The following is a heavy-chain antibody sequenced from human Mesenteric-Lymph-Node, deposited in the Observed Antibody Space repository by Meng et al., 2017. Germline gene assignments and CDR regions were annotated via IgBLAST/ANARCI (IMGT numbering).Heavy chain of an antibody. CDR1: GFTFSSYA. CDR2: ISYDGSNK. Sequence: GESLKISCAASGFTFSSYAMHWVRQAPGKGLEWVAVISYDGSNKYYADSVKGRFTISRDNSKNTLYLQMNSLRAEDTAVYYCAKPILTIAARRSGSFDYWGQGTLVTVSS. CDR3: AKPILTIAARRSGSFDY. V-gene: IGHV3-30*04. J-gene: IGHJ4*02. D-gene: IGHD6-6*01.